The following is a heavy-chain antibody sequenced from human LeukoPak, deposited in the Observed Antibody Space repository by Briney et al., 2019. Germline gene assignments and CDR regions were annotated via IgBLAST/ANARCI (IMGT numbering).Heavy chain of an antibody. CDR1: GGSISSYY. D-gene: IGHD2-15*01. CDR2: IYYSGST. Sequence: PSETLSLTCTVSGGSISSYYWSWIRQPPGKGLEWIGYIYYSGSTNYNPSLKSRVTISVDTSKNQFSLKLSSVTAADTAVYYCARDEGLGYCSGGSCYTPVSIFGFDPWGQGTLVTVSS. J-gene: IGHJ5*02. CDR3: ARDEGLGYCSGGSCYTPVSIFGFDP. V-gene: IGHV4-59*01.